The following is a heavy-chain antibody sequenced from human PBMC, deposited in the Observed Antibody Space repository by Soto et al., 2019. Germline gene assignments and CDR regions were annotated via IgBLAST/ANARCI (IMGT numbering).Heavy chain of an antibody. Sequence: PXDSMSIVSDASGYTMWSSDYWAWIRQPPGKGLEWIVSINHSGKTYYNPSLRSRVTFAVDTSKNQLSLKLSSVPAADTAVYYCIRSEENLSSGLDF. J-gene: IGHJ1*01. D-gene: IGHD1-7*01. CDR1: GYTMWSSDY. V-gene: IGHV4-38-2*01. CDR2: INHSGKT. CDR3: IRSEENLSSGLDF.